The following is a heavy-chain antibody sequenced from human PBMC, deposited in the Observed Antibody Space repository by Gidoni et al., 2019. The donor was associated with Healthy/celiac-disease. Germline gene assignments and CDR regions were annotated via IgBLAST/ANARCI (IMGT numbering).Heavy chain of an antibody. Sequence: EVQLVESGGGLVKPGGSLRLSCAASGFIFSSNSMNWVRQAPGKGLEWVLSISSSRSYIYYADSVKGRFTISRENAKNSLYLQMNSLRAEDTAVYYCARTSGSRDYFDYWGQGTLVTVSS. V-gene: IGHV3-21*01. J-gene: IGHJ4*02. CDR1: GFIFSSNS. D-gene: IGHD6-6*01. CDR3: ARTSGSRDYFDY. CDR2: ISSSRSYI.